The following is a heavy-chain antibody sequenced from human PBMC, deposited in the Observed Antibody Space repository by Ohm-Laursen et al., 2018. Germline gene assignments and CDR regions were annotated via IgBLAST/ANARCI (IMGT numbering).Heavy chain of an antibody. CDR3: TKVFRAELPDY. CDR2: DSGSGDST. CDR1: GFTFSSYG. V-gene: IGHV3-23*01. D-gene: IGHD1-26*01. J-gene: IGHJ4*02. Sequence: SLRLSCTASGFTFSSYGMSWVRQAPGKGLEWVSADSGSGDSTQHADSVKGRFTISRDNSKNTLYLQMNSLRAEDTAVYYCTKVFRAELPDYWGQGTLVTVSS.